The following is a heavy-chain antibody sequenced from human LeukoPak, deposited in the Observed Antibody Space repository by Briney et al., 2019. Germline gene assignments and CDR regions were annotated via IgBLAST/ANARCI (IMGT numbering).Heavy chain of an antibody. D-gene: IGHD5-12*01. V-gene: IGHV4-31*03. J-gene: IGHJ4*02. CDR3: ARSRADSGATGHFDC. CDR1: GGSISSGGYY. CDR2: IYFSGST. Sequence: SQTLSLTCTVSGGSISSGGYYWSWIRQHPGKGLEWIGYIYFSGSTYYNPSLKSRVTISVDTSKNQFSLKLTSVTAADTAVYYCARSRADSGATGHFDCWGPGTLVTVSS.